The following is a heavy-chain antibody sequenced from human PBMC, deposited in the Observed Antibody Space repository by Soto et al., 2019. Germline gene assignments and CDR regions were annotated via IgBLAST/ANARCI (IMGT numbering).Heavy chain of an antibody. V-gene: IGHV4-34*01. CDR2: INHSGST. J-gene: IGHJ2*01. CDR3: FFFQAEDGIRDVRSVSAFLLNRSSDL. Sequence: GKGREWIGEINHSGSTNYNPSLKSRVTIAVDTSKSQFSLKLSSVTAADTAVYYCFFFQAEDGIRDVRSVSAFLLNRSSDL. D-gene: IGHD3-10*02.